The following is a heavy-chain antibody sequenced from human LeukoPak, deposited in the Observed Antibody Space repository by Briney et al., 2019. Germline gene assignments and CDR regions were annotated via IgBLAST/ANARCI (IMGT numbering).Heavy chain of an antibody. CDR2: INHSGST. J-gene: IGHJ6*02. Sequence: PSETLSLTCSVSGAPFSDYFWSWIRQPPGKGLEWVGEINHSGSTYYDPSVKGRVTISIDTSKNQFSLKLTSVTAADTAVYYCARRGPGYCSTTSCNYHYYGMDVWGQGTTVTVSS. D-gene: IGHD2-2*01. CDR3: ARRGPGYCSTTSCNYHYYGMDV. V-gene: IGHV4-34*01. CDR1: GAPFSDYF.